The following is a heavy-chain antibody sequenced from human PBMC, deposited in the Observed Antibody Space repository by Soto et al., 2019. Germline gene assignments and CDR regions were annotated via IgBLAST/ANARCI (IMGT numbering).Heavy chain of an antibody. CDR1: GYTFSGYA. D-gene: IGHD4-17*01. J-gene: IGHJ1*01. Sequence: QVQLVQSGAEVKKPGASVKVSCKASGYTFSGYAMAWVRQAPGQGLEWMGWISAYNGNTDYAQKFQGRVTMTTDTSTSTAYMELRSLTSDDTAGYYCARPFGDYGDYAWSLRYWGQGTLVTVSS. V-gene: IGHV1-18*01. CDR3: ARPFGDYGDYAWSLRY. CDR2: ISAYNGNT.